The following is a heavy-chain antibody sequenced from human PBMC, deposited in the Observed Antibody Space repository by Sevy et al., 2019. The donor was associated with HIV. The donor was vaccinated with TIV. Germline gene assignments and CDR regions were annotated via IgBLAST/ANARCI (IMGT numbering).Heavy chain of an antibody. V-gene: IGHV3-15*01. D-gene: IGHD4-17*01. J-gene: IGHJ3*02. CDR2: IKSKNDGGTT. Sequence: GGSLRLSCAASGFTFSNTWMSWVRQAPGKGLELVGRIKSKNDGGTTDYAAPVIGRFTISRDESKSTLYLRMNSLKSEDTAVYYCTAMGWHGGFYIWGQGTMVTVSS. CDR1: GFTFSNTW. CDR3: TAMGWHGGFYI.